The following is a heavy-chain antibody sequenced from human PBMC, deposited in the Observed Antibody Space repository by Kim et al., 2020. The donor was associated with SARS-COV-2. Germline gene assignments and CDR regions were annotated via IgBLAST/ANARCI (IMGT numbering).Heavy chain of an antibody. CDR1: GDSISSYY. CDR3: ARGGWGYGGFVDY. Sequence: SETLSLTCTVSGDSISSYYWSWIRQPPGKGLEWIGYIYYSGSANYNPSLKSRVTISIDTSKNHFSLKLSSVTAADTAVYYCARGGWGYGGFVDYWGQGTLVTVSS. CDR2: IYYSGSA. J-gene: IGHJ4*02. V-gene: IGHV4-59*01. D-gene: IGHD4-17*01.